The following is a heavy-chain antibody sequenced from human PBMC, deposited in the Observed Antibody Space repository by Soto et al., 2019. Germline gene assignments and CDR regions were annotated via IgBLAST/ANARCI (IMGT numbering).Heavy chain of an antibody. CDR1: GFTFSSYA. D-gene: IGHD1-1*01. J-gene: IGHJ6*02. CDR2: ISYDGSNK. Sequence: QVQLVESGGGVVQPGRSLRLSCAASGFTFSSYAMHWVRQAPGKGLEWVAVISYDGSNKYYADSVKGRFTISRDNSKNTLDLQMNSLRAEDTAMYYCASGLDWNDGGYYYGMDVWGHGTTVTVSS. V-gene: IGHV3-30-3*01. CDR3: ASGLDWNDGGYYYGMDV.